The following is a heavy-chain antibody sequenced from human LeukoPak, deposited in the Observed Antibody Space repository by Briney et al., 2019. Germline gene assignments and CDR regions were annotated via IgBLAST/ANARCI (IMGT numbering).Heavy chain of an antibody. CDR2: INHSGST. J-gene: IGHJ5*02. CDR3: ARGRRPPLYCSGGSCYSACWFDP. Sequence: SETLSPTCAVYGGSFSGYYWSWIRQPPGKGLEWIGEINHSGSTNYNPSLKSRVTISVDTSKNQFSLKLSSVTAADTAVYYCARGRRPPLYCSGGSCYSACWFDPWGQGTLVTVSS. CDR1: GGSFSGYY. V-gene: IGHV4-34*01. D-gene: IGHD2-15*01.